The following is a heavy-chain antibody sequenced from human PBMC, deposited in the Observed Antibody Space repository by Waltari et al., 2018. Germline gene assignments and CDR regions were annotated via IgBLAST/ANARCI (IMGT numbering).Heavy chain of an antibody. CDR1: GFTFSTYW. Sequence: EAQLVASGGALVPPGGSLRLSCAASGFTFSTYWMSWVRQAPGKGLEGVANIHREGSEKYYVDSVKGRVTISRDNAKNSLSLQMNSLRAEDTAIYYCARGDGPFDYWGLGTLVTVSA. CDR2: IHREGSEK. J-gene: IGHJ4*02. V-gene: IGHV3-7*03. CDR3: ARGDGPFDY.